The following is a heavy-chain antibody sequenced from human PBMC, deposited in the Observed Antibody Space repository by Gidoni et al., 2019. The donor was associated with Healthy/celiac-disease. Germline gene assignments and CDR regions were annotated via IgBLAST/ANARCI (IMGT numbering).Heavy chain of an antibody. J-gene: IGHJ3*02. V-gene: IGHV4-38-2*02. CDR2: IYHSGST. CDR3: ARDREYYYDSSGYPDAFDI. Sequence: QVQLQESGPGLVKPSETLSLTCAVSGYSISSGYYWGWIRQPPGKGLEWIGSIYHSGSTYYNPSLKSRVTISVDTSKNQFSLKLSSVTAADTAVYYCARDREYYYDSSGYPDAFDIWGQGTMVTVSS. CDR1: GYSISSGYY. D-gene: IGHD3-22*01.